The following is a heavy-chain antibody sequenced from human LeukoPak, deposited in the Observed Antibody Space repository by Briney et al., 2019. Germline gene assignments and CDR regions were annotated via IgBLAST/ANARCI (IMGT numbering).Heavy chain of an antibody. J-gene: IGHJ4*02. CDR3: ARVSQSYYYGSGSWYFDY. V-gene: IGHV5-51*01. CDR2: IYPGDSDT. D-gene: IGHD3-10*01. Sequence: HGESLKISCKGSGYSFTSYWIGWVRQMPGKGLEWMGIIYPGDSDTRYSPSFQGQVTISADKSISTAYLQWSSLKASDTAMYYCARVSQSYYYGSGSWYFDYWGQGTLVTVSS. CDR1: GYSFTSYW.